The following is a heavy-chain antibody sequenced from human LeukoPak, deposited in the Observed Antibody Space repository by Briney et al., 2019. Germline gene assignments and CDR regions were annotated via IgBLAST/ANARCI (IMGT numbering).Heavy chain of an antibody. CDR1: GFTFSSYS. CDR2: ISSSSSYI. CDR3: ARDPGDILAAGTFDY. D-gene: IGHD6-13*01. Sequence: PGGSLRLSCAASGFTFSSYSMNWVRQAPGKGLEWVSSISSSSSYIYYADSVKGRFTISRDNAKNSLYLQMNSLRAEDTAFYYCARDPGDILAAGTFDYWGQGTLVTVSS. J-gene: IGHJ4*02. V-gene: IGHV3-21*04.